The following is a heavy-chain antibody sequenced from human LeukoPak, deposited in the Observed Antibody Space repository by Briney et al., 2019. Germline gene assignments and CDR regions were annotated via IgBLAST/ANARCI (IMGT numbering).Heavy chain of an antibody. CDR3: AKGLRGLRNRIMGDTFDL. CDR1: RITLRNYA. J-gene: IGHJ3*01. V-gene: IGHV3-23*01. Sequence: SGGSLRLSCVAPRITLRNYAMSWVHQSPGKGLEWVSTITYNGVNEYYADSVKRRFTISRDNSKDTLYLQMNGLRVEDTAVYYCAKGLRGLRNRIMGDTFDLWGQGTVVAVSS. D-gene: IGHD1-14*01. CDR2: ITYNGVNE.